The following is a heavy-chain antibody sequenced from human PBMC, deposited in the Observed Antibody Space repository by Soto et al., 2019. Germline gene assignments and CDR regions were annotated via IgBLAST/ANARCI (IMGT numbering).Heavy chain of an antibody. Sequence: SLTCTVSGRSISTGGYYWSWIRQHPGKGLEWIGYIYYSGSTYYNPSLKSRVTISVDTSKNQFSLKLSSVTAADTAVYYCARVGGINRFDPWGQGTLVTVSS. D-gene: IGHD1-20*01. CDR3: ARVGGINRFDP. CDR1: GRSISTGGYY. V-gene: IGHV4-31*03. CDR2: IYYSGST. J-gene: IGHJ5*02.